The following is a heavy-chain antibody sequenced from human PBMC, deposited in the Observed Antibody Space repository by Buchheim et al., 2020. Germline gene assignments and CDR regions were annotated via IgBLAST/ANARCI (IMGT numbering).Heavy chain of an antibody. CDR2: ILEDGIGK. Sequence: QVHLVESGGGVVQPGTSLRLSCAATGFSFSSYNMHWVRQAPGKGLEWVAVILEDGIGKFYADSVKGRFTLSRDNSRNFLFLEMNTIISEDTATYFCARGSDGDLEWGRGTL. CDR1: GFSFSSYN. J-gene: IGHJ4*02. V-gene: IGHV3-30*03. D-gene: IGHD4-17*01. CDR3: ARGSDGDLE.